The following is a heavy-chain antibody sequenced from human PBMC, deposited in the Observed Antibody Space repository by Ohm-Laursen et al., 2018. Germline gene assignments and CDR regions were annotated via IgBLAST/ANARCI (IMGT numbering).Heavy chain of an antibody. V-gene: IGHV3-9*01. CDR3: AKDLSPGYPYYFDY. D-gene: IGHD5-12*01. CDR1: GFTFDDYA. CDR2: ISWNSGSI. Sequence: SLRLSCSASGFTFDDYAMHWVRQAPGKGLEWVSGISWNSGSIGYADSVKGRFTISRDNAKNSLYLQMNSLRAEDTALYYCAKDLSPGYPYYFDYWGQGTLVTVSS. J-gene: IGHJ4*02.